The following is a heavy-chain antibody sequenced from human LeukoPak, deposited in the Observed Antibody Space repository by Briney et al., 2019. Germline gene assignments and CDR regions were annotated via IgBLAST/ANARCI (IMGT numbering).Heavy chain of an antibody. CDR1: GYTFTGYY. CDR2: IIPIFGTA. J-gene: IGHJ4*02. D-gene: IGHD1-26*01. V-gene: IGHV1-69*05. CDR3: ARAGIVGATGSDY. Sequence: SVKVSCKASGYTFTGYYMHWVRQAPGQGLEWMGGIIPIFGTANYAQKFQGRVTITTDESTSTAYMELSSLRSEDTAVYYCARAGIVGATGSDYWGQGTLVTVSS.